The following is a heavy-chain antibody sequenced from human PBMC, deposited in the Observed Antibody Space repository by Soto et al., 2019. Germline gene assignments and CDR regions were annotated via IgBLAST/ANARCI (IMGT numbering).Heavy chain of an antibody. D-gene: IGHD3-22*01. J-gene: IGHJ4*02. CDR2: INPSGGRT. Sequence: GASVKVSCKASGNSFTTYYMHWVREAPGQGLEWMGIINPSGGRTTYAQKFQGRVTMTRDTSTSTFHMELSSLTSEDTAVYYCAGLYHYDSSGYYDYWGQGTLVTVYS. CDR1: GNSFTTYY. V-gene: IGHV1-46*01. CDR3: AGLYHYDSSGYYDY.